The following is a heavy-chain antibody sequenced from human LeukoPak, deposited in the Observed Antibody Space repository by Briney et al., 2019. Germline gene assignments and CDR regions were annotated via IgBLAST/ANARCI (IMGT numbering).Heavy chain of an antibody. D-gene: IGHD2-15*01. CDR1: GYTFTTYD. CDR3: ARGPQAPGYCSGGSCYSFYYYYMGV. V-gene: IGHV1-8*01. CDR2: VNPNSGNT. J-gene: IGHJ6*03. Sequence: GASVKVSCKASGYTFTTYDINWVRQAAGQGLEWMGWVNPNSGNTGFAHKFQGRISMTRNTSKSTAYMELSSLRSEDTAVYYCARGPQAPGYCSGGSCYSFYYYYMGVWGKGTTVTVSS.